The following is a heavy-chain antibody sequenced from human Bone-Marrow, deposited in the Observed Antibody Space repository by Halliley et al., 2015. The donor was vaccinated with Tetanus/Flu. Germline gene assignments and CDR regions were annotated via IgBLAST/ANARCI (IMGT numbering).Heavy chain of an antibody. CDR2: ISSSSSHI. Sequence: SLRLSCAASGFTFSSYSMNWVRRAPGRGLEWVSSISSSSSHIYYGDSVKGRFTYYADSVKGRFTISRDDAKNSLYLQMNSLRAEDTAVYYCARDSGQQLTDYWGQGTLVTVSS. CDR1: GFTFSSYS. J-gene: IGHJ4*02. CDR3: ARDSGQQLTDY. V-gene: IGHV3-21*01. D-gene: IGHD6-13*01.